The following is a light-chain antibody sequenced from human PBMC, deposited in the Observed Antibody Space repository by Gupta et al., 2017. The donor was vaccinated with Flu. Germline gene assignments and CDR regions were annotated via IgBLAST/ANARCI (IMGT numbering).Light chain of an antibody. Sequence: DIVLTQSPATLYLSPGERATLSCRASPSVSSSYLAWYQQKPGQAPRLLIYGASSMATGIPYRFSGSGSGTDFTLTISRLEPEDFAVYYCQQYGSSLWTFGQGTKVEIK. J-gene: IGKJ1*01. CDR1: PSVSSSY. CDR2: GAS. CDR3: QQYGSSLWT. V-gene: IGKV3-20*01.